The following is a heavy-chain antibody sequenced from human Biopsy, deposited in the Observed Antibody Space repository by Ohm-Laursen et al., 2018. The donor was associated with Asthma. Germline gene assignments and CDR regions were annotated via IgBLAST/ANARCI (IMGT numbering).Heavy chain of an antibody. J-gene: IGHJ5*02. D-gene: IGHD2-15*01. CDR2: IHYSGST. V-gene: IGHV4-59*01. Sequence: SETLSLTCTVSGVSIRSYYWTWIRQPPGKGLEWIGNIHYSGSTYSNPSLKSRVTMSLDTSKNQFSLRLTSVTPADTAVYYCARLADCSGGACYSYGWFDPWGHGTRVTVSS. CDR3: ARLADCSGGACYSYGWFDP. CDR1: GVSIRSYY.